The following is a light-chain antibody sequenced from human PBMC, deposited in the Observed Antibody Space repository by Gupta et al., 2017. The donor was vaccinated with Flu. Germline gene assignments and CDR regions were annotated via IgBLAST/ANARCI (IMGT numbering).Light chain of an antibody. CDR1: QEVNIF. J-gene: IGKJ3*01. CDR3: QQENSPPNP. CDR2: ATS. Sequence: DIQVTQSPSSLSASVGDRVTITCWASQEVNIFLAWFQQKPGKTPKYLIYATSHGESGVPSRFSGSGSGTNFTLAISSRQPEEFATYYCQQENSPPNPFGHGTKVDV. V-gene: IGKV1-16*01.